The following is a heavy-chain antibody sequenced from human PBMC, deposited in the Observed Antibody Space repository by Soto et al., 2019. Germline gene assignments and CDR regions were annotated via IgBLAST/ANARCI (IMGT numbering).Heavy chain of an antibody. V-gene: IGHV3-74*01. D-gene: IGHD3-22*01. Sequence: CAASGFTLSSYWMHWVRQAPGKGLVWASRINSDGSSTSYADSVKGRFTISRDNAKNALYLQMNSLRAEDTAVYYCAANRGYNYYYGMDVWGQGTTVTVSS. CDR3: AANRGYNYYYGMDV. CDR1: GFTLSSYW. CDR2: INSDGSST. J-gene: IGHJ6*02.